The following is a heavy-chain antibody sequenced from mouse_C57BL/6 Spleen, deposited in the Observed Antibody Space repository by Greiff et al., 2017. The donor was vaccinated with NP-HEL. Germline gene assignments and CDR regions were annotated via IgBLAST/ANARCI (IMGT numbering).Heavy chain of an antibody. CDR2: IWTGGGT. CDR3: ARNFVYDYDGYAMDY. J-gene: IGHJ4*01. D-gene: IGHD2-4*01. Sequence: VQLQQSGPGLVAPSQSLSITCTVSGFSLTSYAISWVRQPPGKGLEWLGVIWTGGGTNYNSALKSRLSISKDNSKSQVFLKMNSLQTDDTARYYCARNFVYDYDGYAMDYWGQGTSVTVSS. CDR1: GFSLTSYA. V-gene: IGHV2-9-1*01.